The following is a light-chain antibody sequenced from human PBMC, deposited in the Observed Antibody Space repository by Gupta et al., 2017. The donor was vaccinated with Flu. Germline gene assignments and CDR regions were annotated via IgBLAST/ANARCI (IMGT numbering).Light chain of an antibody. Sequence: QAGLTQPPSVSMALGQTATLPCPGNTNNVGNQGAPWLQQHQGHPPKLISYRNNNRPSGISERFSASRSGNTASLIITGLQPEDEADYYCSAWDTRLRGWVFGGGTKLTVL. V-gene: IGLV10-54*04. J-gene: IGLJ3*02. CDR1: TNNVGNQG. CDR3: SAWDTRLRGWV. CDR2: RNN.